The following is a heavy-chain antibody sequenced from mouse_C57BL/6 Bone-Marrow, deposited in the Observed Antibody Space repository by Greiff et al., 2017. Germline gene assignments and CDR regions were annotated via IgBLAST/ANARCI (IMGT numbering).Heavy chain of an antibody. V-gene: IGHV1-18*01. J-gene: IGHJ2*01. Sequence: EVQLVESGPELVKPGASVKIPCKASGYTFTDYNMDWVKQSHGKSLEWIGDINPNNGGTIYNQKFKGKATLTVDKSSSTAYMELRSLTSEGAAVYYCARKGVLHYGSGYYFDYWGQGTTLTVSS. D-gene: IGHD1-1*01. CDR2: INPNNGGT. CDR1: GYTFTDYN. CDR3: ARKGVLHYGSGYYFDY.